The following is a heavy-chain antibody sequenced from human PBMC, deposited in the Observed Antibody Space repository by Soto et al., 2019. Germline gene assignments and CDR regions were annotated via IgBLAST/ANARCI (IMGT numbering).Heavy chain of an antibody. CDR1: GYDFTAYD. CDR3: GRGPSPRAPAGGTPYYYAMDV. V-gene: IGHV1-8*02. D-gene: IGHD6-13*01. CDR2: MNPINGAA. J-gene: IGHJ6*02. Sequence: ASVKVSCKASGYDFTAYDINWVRQASGQGLEWMGWMNPINGAAGSARRFQGRVSMTRNTATGTAYLGLTSLRSDDTAVYYCGRGPSPRAPAGGTPYYYAMDVWGQGTTVTV.